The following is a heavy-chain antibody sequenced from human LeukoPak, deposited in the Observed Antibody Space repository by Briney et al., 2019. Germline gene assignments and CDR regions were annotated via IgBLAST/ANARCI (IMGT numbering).Heavy chain of an antibody. J-gene: IGHJ5*02. V-gene: IGHV4-34*01. D-gene: IGHD1-7*01. CDR1: GGSFSGYY. CDR3: ARALREELQSGWFDP. CDR2: INHSGST. Sequence: SETLSLTCAVYGGSFSGYYWSWIRQPPGKGLEWIGEINHSGSTNYNPSLKSRVTISVDTSKNQFTLKLSSVTAADTAVYYCARALREELQSGWFDPWGQGTLVTVSS.